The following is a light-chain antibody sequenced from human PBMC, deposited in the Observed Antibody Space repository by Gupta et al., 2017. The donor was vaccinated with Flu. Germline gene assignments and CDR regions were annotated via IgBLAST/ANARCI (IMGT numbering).Light chain of an antibody. CDR2: GAS. Sequence: ATLSCRASQTVGTCLGWYQPKLGQVPRLLIYGASNRVTGIPARFSGSGSETDFTLTISSLEPEDFAVDYCEQCTHRPITFGQGTRLDIK. J-gene: IGKJ5*01. CDR3: EQCTHRPIT. V-gene: IGKV3-11*01. CDR1: QTVGTC.